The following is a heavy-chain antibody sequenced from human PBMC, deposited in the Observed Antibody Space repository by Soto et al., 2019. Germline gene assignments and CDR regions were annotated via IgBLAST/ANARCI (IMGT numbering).Heavy chain of an antibody. CDR3: ARGEEMATIRSYYYGMDV. CDR1: GGTFSSYA. D-gene: IGHD5-12*01. Sequence: QVQLVQSGAEVKKPGSSVKVSCKASGGTFSSYAISWVRQAPGQGLEWMGGIIPIFGTANYAQKFQGRVTITADESTSTAYMELSSLRSEDTAVYYFARGEEMATIRSYYYGMDVWGQGTTVTVSS. J-gene: IGHJ6*02. CDR2: IIPIFGTA. V-gene: IGHV1-69*12.